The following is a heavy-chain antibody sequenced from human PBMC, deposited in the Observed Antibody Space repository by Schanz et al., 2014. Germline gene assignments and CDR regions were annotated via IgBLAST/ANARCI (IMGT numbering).Heavy chain of an antibody. Sequence: VQLVESGGGLVQPGGSLRLSCAASGFTFSDYYMSWIRQAPGKGLEWVSGISGGGDITSYADSVKGRFIISRDNSKNTLNLHMNSLRAEDTAAYYCAKEPQYRLGQLSPGGALDYWGQGALVTVSS. D-gene: IGHD3-16*02. CDR3: AKEPQYRLGQLSPGGALDY. CDR2: ISGGGDIT. CDR1: GFTFSDYY. V-gene: IGHV3-23*04. J-gene: IGHJ4*02.